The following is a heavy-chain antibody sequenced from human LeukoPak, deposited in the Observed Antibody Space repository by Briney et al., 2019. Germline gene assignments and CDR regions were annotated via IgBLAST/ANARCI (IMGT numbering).Heavy chain of an antibody. Sequence: GGSLRLSCAASGFTFSSYAMHWVRQAPGKGLEWVAVISYDGSNKYYADSVKGRFTISRDNSKNTLYLQMNSLRAEDTAAYYCARDHGMDVWGQGTTVTVSS. CDR1: GFTFSSYA. CDR2: ISYDGSNK. V-gene: IGHV3-30-3*01. CDR3: ARDHGMDV. J-gene: IGHJ6*02.